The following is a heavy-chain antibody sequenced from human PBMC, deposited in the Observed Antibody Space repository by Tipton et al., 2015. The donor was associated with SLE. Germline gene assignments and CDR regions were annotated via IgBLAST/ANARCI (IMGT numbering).Heavy chain of an antibody. Sequence: TLSLTCAVSGYSISSGYYWGWIRQPPGKGLEWIGSIYHSGSTYYNPSLKSRVTISVDTSKNQFSLKLSPVTAADTAVYYCAREVGATFFDYWGQGTLVTVSS. CDR2: IYHSGST. CDR1: GYSISSGYY. D-gene: IGHD1-26*01. CDR3: AREVGATFFDY. V-gene: IGHV4-38-2*02. J-gene: IGHJ4*02.